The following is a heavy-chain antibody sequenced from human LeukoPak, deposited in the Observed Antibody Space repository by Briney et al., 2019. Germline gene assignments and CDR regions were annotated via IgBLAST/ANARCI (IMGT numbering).Heavy chain of an antibody. Sequence: PGGSLRLSCAASGFTFSSYAMHWVCQAPGKGLEWVAVISYDGSNKYYADSVKGRFTISRDNSKNTLYLQMNSLRAEDTAVYYCARKRGYSGYDYYYYYYYMDVWGKGTTVTVSS. CDR3: ARKRGYSGYDYYYYYYYMDV. J-gene: IGHJ6*03. V-gene: IGHV3-30-3*01. CDR1: GFTFSSYA. CDR2: ISYDGSNK. D-gene: IGHD5-12*01.